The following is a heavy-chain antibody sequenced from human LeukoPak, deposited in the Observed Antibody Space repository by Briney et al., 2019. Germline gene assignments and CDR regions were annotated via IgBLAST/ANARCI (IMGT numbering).Heavy chain of an antibody. CDR1: GFTFSNAW. CDR2: INHSGST. Sequence: GSLRLSCAASGFTFSNAWMSWVRQAPGKGLEWIGEINHSGSTNYNPSLKSRVTISVDTSKNQFSLKLSSVTAADTAVYYCAFLSLVRGVKGWFDPWGQGTLVTVSS. J-gene: IGHJ5*02. D-gene: IGHD3-10*01. CDR3: AFLSLVRGVKGWFDP. V-gene: IGHV4-34*08.